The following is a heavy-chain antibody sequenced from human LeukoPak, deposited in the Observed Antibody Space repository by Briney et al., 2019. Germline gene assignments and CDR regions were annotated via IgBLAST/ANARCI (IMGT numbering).Heavy chain of an antibody. Sequence: GWSLRLSFAASVFTFSSYAMSWVRQAPGKGLEWVSAISGSGGSTYYADSVKGRFTISRDNSKNTLYLQMNSLRAEDTAVYYCAKEITAGYYDSSGAFDYWGQGTLVTVSS. J-gene: IGHJ4*02. CDR1: VFTFSSYA. CDR2: ISGSGGST. D-gene: IGHD3-22*01. V-gene: IGHV3-23*01. CDR3: AKEITAGYYDSSGAFDY.